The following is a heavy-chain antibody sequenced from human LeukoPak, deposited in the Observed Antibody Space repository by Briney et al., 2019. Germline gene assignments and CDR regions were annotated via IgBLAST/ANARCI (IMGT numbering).Heavy chain of an antibody. V-gene: IGHV3-23*01. Sequence: PGGSLRLSCAASGFTFSSYAMSWVRQAPGKGLEWVSAISGSGGSTYYADSVKGRFTISRDNSKNTLYLQMNSLRAEDTAVYYCARGRTGYSSSWYGGYWGQGTLVTVSS. CDR3: ARGRTGYSSSWYGGY. J-gene: IGHJ4*02. CDR2: ISGSGGST. D-gene: IGHD6-13*01. CDR1: GFTFSSYA.